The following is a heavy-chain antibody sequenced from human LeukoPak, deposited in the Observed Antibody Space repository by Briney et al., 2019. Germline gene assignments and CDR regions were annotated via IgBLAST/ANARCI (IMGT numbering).Heavy chain of an antibody. CDR1: GYTFTSYG. CDR2: ISAYNGNT. Sequence: ASVKVSCEASGYTFTSYGISWVRQAPGQGLEWMGWISAYNGNTNYAQKLQGRVTMTTDTSTSTAYMELRSPRSDDTAVYYCARDRRSGYCSSTSCYLYDYWGQGTLVTVSS. J-gene: IGHJ4*02. CDR3: ARDRRSGYCSSTSCYLYDY. V-gene: IGHV1-18*01. D-gene: IGHD2-2*01.